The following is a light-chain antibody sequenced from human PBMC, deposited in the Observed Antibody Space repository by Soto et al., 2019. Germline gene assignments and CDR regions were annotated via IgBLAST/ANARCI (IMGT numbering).Light chain of an antibody. CDR3: SSYTSSG. CDR2: EVS. J-gene: IGLJ1*01. Sequence: QSALTQPASVSGSPGQSITISCTGTSSDVGGYNYVSWYQQHPGKAPKLVIYEVSNRPSGVSNRFSGSKSGNTASLTISGLQAEDEADYYCSSYTSSGFGTGTKLTVL. V-gene: IGLV2-14*01. CDR1: SSDVGGYNY.